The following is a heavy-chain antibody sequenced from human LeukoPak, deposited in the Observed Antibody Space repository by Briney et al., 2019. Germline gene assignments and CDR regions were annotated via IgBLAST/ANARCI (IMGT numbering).Heavy chain of an antibody. V-gene: IGHV3-30-3*01. Sequence: GGSLRLSCAASGFTFSSYAMHWVRQAPGKGLEWVAVISYDGSNKYYADSVKGRFTISRDNSKNTLYLQMNSLRAEDTAVYYCARGSLSNYDILTGYPTPIDYWGQGTLVTVSS. CDR1: GFTFSSYA. CDR2: ISYDGSNK. D-gene: IGHD3-9*01. J-gene: IGHJ4*02. CDR3: ARGSLSNYDILTGYPTPIDY.